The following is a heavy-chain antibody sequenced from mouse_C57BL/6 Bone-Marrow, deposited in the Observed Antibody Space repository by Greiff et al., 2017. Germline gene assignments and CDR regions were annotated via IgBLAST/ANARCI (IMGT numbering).Heavy chain of an antibody. CDR2: ISSGGDYI. CDR3: TTYGSSPFAY. J-gene: IGHJ3*01. V-gene: IGHV5-9-1*02. CDR1: GFTFSSYA. Sequence: EVQLVESGEGLVKPGGSLKLSCAASGFTFSSYAMSWVRQTPEKRLEWVAYISSGGDYIYYADTVKGRFTISRAHARNTLYLQMDSLKSEDTAMYYCTTYGSSPFAYWGQGTLVTVSA. D-gene: IGHD1-1*01.